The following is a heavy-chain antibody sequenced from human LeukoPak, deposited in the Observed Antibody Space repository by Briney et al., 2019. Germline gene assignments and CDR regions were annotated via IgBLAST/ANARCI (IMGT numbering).Heavy chain of an antibody. CDR2: IYTTGST. Sequence: PSETLSLTCTVSGGSISNYYWSWIRQPAGKGLEWIGRIYTTGSTNYNPSLKSRVTMSVDTSKNQFSLNLTSVTAADTAVYYCARDRTYGGNSGFDYWGQGTLVPVSS. CDR1: GGSISNYY. J-gene: IGHJ4*02. CDR3: ARDRTYGGNSGFDY. V-gene: IGHV4-4*07. D-gene: IGHD4-23*01.